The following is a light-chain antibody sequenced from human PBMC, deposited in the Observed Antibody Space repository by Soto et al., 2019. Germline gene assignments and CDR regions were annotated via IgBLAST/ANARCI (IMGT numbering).Light chain of an antibody. V-gene: IGKV1-5*01. CDR3: QQYNSYSPWT. Sequence: DIQMTQSPSTLSASVGDRVTITCRASQSISHYLAWYQQKPGKVPNLLVYDDSNLGGGVPSRFSGSGSGTEFTLTISSLQPDDFATYYCQQYNSYSPWTFGQGTKVEIK. J-gene: IGKJ1*01. CDR1: QSISHY. CDR2: DDS.